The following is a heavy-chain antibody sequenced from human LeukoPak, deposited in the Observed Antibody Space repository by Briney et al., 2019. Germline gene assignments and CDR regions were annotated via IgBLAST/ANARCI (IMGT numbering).Heavy chain of an antibody. CDR1: GGSISSYY. J-gene: IGHJ4*02. Sequence: SETLSLTCTVSGGSISSYYWSWIRQPPGKGLEWIGYIYYTGTTNYNPSLKSRVTISVDTSKNQFSLKLSSVTVADTAVYYCARHMGGGLDYWGQGTLVTVSS. V-gene: IGHV4-59*08. CDR3: ARHMGGGLDY. D-gene: IGHD3-10*01. CDR2: IYYTGTT.